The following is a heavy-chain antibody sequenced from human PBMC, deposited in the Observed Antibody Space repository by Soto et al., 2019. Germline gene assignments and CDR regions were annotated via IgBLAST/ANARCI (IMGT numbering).Heavy chain of an antibody. CDR3: VKDRGLEIRYNWFDP. J-gene: IGHJ5*02. D-gene: IGHD1-7*01. CDR2: ISGTGGVT. Sequence: EVILLESGGGLVQPGGSLRLSCAASGFTFSSYVMSWVRQAPGKGLEWVAGISGTGGVTYYADSVKGRLTISRDNSKNTVYLQINSLRAEDTAVYYCVKDRGLEIRYNWFDPWGQGTLFTVSS. CDR1: GFTFSSYV. V-gene: IGHV3-23*01.